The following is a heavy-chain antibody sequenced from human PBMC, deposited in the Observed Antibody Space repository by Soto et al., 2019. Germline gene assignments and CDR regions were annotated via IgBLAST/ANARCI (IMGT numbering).Heavy chain of an antibody. D-gene: IGHD2-15*01. J-gene: IGHJ4*02. CDR2: LSAYNDNI. CDR1: GYTFTSYP. V-gene: IGHV1-18*01. Sequence: QIHLVQSGAEVKEAGASVLVSCKASGYTFTSYPISWVRQAPGQGREWMGWLSAYNDNIVYAQRFQGRVTVTIDTHTDTAYMELRSLRSDDTAVYYSATVAGSVPYLAQGTLVTVSS. CDR3: ATVAGSVPY.